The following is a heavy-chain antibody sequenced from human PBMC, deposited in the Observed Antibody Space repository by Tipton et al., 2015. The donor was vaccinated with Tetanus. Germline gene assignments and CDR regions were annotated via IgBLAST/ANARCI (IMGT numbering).Heavy chain of an antibody. CDR1: GFTFSSYA. CDR2: IYSGGSST. V-gene: IGHV3-23*03. Sequence: GSLRLSCAASGFTFSSYAMSWVRQAPGKGLEWVSVIYSGGSSTYYADSVKGRFTISRDNSKNTLYLQMNSLRAEDTAVYYCAKPDSSVYYYYFDYWGQGTLVTVSS. J-gene: IGHJ4*02. D-gene: IGHD3-22*01. CDR3: AKPDSSVYYYYFDY.